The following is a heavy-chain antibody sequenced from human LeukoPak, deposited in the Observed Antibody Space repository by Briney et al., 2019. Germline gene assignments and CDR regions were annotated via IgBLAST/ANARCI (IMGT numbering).Heavy chain of an antibody. V-gene: IGHV3-21*01. CDR3: AKTGYSSSWYAY. CDR1: GFTFSSYS. J-gene: IGHJ4*02. CDR2: ISSSSSYI. D-gene: IGHD6-13*01. Sequence: KPGGSLRLSCAASGFTFSSYSMNSVRQAPGKGLEWVSSISSSSSYIYYADSVKGRFTISRDNAKNSLYLQMNSLRAEDTAVYYCAKTGYSSSWYAYWGQGTLVTVSP.